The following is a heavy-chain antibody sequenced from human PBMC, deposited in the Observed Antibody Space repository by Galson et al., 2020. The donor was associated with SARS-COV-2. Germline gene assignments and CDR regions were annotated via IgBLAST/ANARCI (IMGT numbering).Heavy chain of an antibody. CDR2: ISYDGSNK. D-gene: IGHD2-15*01. Sequence: GGSLRLSCAASGFTFSSYAMHWVRQAPGKGLEWVAVISYDGSNKYYADSVKGRFTISRDNSKNTLYLQMNSRRAEDTAVYYCARDLLKPVVVAATPIDYCYYGMDVWGQGHTVTVSS. CDR3: ARDLLKPVVVAATPIDYCYYGMDV. CDR1: GFTFSSYA. J-gene: IGHJ6*02. V-gene: IGHV3-30-3*01.